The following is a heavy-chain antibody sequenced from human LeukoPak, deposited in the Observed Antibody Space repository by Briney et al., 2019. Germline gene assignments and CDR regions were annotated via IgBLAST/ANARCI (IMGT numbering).Heavy chain of an antibody. J-gene: IGHJ4*02. Sequence: ASVKVSCKASGYPFTSYGISWVRQAPGQGLEWMGWISAYNGNTNYAQKLQGRVTMTTDTSTSTAYMELRSLRSDDTAVYYCARNLRNYYDSSGPGDYWGQGTLVTVSS. CDR3: ARNLRNYYDSSGPGDY. CDR1: GYPFTSYG. V-gene: IGHV1-18*01. CDR2: ISAYNGNT. D-gene: IGHD3-22*01.